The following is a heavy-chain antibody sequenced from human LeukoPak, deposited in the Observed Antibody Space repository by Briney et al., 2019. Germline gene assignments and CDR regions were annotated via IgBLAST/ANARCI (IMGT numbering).Heavy chain of an antibody. D-gene: IGHD6-13*01. CDR3: ARDSGPGAAAGTNWFDP. V-gene: IGHV4-4*07. J-gene: IGHJ5*02. CDR1: GGSISSYY. Sequence: SETLSLTRTVSGGSISSYYWSWIRPPAGKGLEWIGRIYTSGSTNYNPSLKSRVTMSVDTSKNQFSLKLSSVTAADTAVYYCARDSGPGAAAGTNWFDPWGQGTLVTVSS. CDR2: IYTSGST.